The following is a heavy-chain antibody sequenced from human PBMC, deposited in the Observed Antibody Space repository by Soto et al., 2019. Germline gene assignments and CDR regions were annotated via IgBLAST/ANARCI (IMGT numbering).Heavy chain of an antibody. J-gene: IGHJ6*02. CDR2: ISYDGSNK. Sequence: GGSLRLSCAASGFTFSSYAMHWVRQAPGKGLEWVAVISYDGSNKYYADSVKGRFTISRDNSKNTLYLQMNSLRAEDTAVYYCARERPRSLDVWGQGTTVTVSS. V-gene: IGHV3-30-3*01. D-gene: IGHD6-6*01. CDR3: ARERPRSLDV. CDR1: GFTFSSYA.